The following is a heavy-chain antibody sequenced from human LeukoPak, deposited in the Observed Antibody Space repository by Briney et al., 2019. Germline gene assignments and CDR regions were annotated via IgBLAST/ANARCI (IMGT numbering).Heavy chain of an antibody. Sequence: GGSLRLSCEVSGLTFSNFAMAWVRQAPGKGLEWVSLITGTSGRTYYAASVKGRFTISRDNSKNTVYLQMNSLRAEDTALYYCAKDHVNAGRLDYWGQGTPVTVSS. J-gene: IGHJ4*02. CDR1: GLTFSNFA. D-gene: IGHD6-13*01. V-gene: IGHV3-23*01. CDR2: ITGTSGRT. CDR3: AKDHVNAGRLDY.